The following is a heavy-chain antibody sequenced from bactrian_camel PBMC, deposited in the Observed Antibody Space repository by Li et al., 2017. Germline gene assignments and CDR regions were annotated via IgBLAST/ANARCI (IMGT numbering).Heavy chain of an antibody. V-gene: IGHV3S40*01. Sequence: QLVESGGGLVQPGGSLRLSCASSGFTFSRIDMSWVRQAPGKGLEWVSAINNAFGADYADSVKGRFTISQDNAKNTVYLQMNSLKPEDTAVYYCAADRSRVRGTWHHPCGAAHYWGQGTQVTVS. CDR2: INNAFGA. CDR3: AADRSRVRGTWHHPCGAAHY. CDR1: GFTFSRID. D-gene: IGHD7*01. J-gene: IGHJ4*01.